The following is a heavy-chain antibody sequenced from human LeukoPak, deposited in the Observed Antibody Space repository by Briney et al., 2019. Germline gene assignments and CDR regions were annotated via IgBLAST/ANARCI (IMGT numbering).Heavy chain of an antibody. D-gene: IGHD5-18*01. V-gene: IGHV4-30-4*01. J-gene: IGHJ4*02. CDR2: IYYSGST. Sequence: IGYIYYSGSTYYNPSLKSRVTISVDTSKNQFPLKLSSVTAADTAVYYCARGTGYIDPFDYWGQGTLVTVSS. CDR3: ARGTGYIDPFDY.